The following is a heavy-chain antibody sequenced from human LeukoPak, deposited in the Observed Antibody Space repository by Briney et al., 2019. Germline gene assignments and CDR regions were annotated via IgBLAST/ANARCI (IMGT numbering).Heavy chain of an antibody. CDR3: AKDLGYYYDSSGY. V-gene: IGHV3-33*03. J-gene: IGHJ4*02. CDR2: IWHDGSNE. Sequence: GGSLRLSCAASGFNFNGYGMYWVRQAPGRGPEWVALIWHDGSNENYGDSVKGRFTVSRDNSKNTLYLQMNSLRAEDTAVYYCAKDLGYYYDSSGYWGQGTLVTVSS. CDR1: GFNFNGYG. D-gene: IGHD3-22*01.